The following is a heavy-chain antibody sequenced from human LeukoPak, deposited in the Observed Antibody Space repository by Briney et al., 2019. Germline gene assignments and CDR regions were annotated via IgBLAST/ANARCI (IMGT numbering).Heavy chain of an antibody. CDR1: GFTFSDYY. CDR2: ISGSGSTI. J-gene: IGHJ4*02. CDR3: AKRGITHYFDY. V-gene: IGHV3-11*01. D-gene: IGHD1-26*01. Sequence: GGSLRLSCAASGFTFSDYYMSWIRQAPGKGLEWVSYISGSGSTIYYADSVKGRFTISRDNAKNSLYLQMNSLRAEDTAVYYCAKRGITHYFDYWGQGTLVTVSS.